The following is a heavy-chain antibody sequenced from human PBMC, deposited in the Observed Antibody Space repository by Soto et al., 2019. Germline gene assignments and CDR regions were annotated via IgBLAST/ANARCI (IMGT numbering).Heavy chain of an antibody. Sequence: ASVKVSCKASGYPFTGYYMHWVRQAPGQGLEWMGWINPNSGGTNYAQKFQGRVTMTRDTSISTAYMELSRLRSDDTAVYYCARGVVVVAATRYGMDVWGQGTTVTVSS. J-gene: IGHJ6*02. CDR2: INPNSGGT. V-gene: IGHV1-2*02. CDR3: ARGVVVVAATRYGMDV. D-gene: IGHD2-15*01. CDR1: GYPFTGYY.